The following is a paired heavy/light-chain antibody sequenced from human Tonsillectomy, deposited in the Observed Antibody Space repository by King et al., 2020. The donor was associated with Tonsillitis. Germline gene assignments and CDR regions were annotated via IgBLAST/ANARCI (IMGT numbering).Heavy chain of an antibody. D-gene: IGHD5-18*01. CDR2: IYYSGTT. V-gene: IGHV4-30-4*01. Sequence: QVQLQESGPGLVKPSQTLSLTCTVSGGSFNSGHHYWSWIRQPPGKGLEWIGYIYYSGTTYYNPSLKSRLTISVDTSKSQFSLKLSSVTAADTAVYYCARVPMNTAMVFDYWGQGTLVTVSS. CDR3: ARVPMNTAMVFDY. CDR1: GGSFNSGHHY. J-gene: IGHJ4*02.
Light chain of an antibody. V-gene: IGKV4-1*01. CDR1: QSVLYSSNNKNY. CDR3: QQYYNTMYT. CDR2: WAS. Sequence: DIVMTQSPDSLAVSLGERATINCKSSQSVLYSSNNKNYLAWYQHKPGQPPKLLIYWASTRESGVPDRFSGSGSGTDFTLTISGLQAEDVAVYYCQQYYNTMYTFGQGTKLEIK. J-gene: IGKJ2*01.